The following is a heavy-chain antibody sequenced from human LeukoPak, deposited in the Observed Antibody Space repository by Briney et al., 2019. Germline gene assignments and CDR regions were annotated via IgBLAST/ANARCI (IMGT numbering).Heavy chain of an antibody. CDR3: AHRAVAAANWLDP. D-gene: IGHD6-13*01. J-gene: IGHJ5*02. CDR1: GFSLNTRGVG. CDR2: IYWDDDK. Sequence: SGPTLVNPTQTLTLTCSFSGFSLNTRGVGVGWIRQPPGKALEWLALIYWDDDKAYSPSLKNRLTVTKVTSKNQVVLTLTNMGTVETATYYCAHRAVAAANWLDPWGQRTLVTVST. V-gene: IGHV2-5*02.